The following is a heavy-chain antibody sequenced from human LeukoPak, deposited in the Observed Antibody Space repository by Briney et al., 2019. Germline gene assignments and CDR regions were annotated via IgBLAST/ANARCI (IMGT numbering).Heavy chain of an antibody. Sequence: GGSLRPSCAASGFTFSDHYMDWVRQAPGKGLEWVGRTRNKANSYTTEYAASVKGRFTISRDDSKNSLYLQMNSLKTEDTAVYYCASFVVGWGQGTLVTVSS. J-gene: IGHJ4*02. CDR2: TRNKANSYTT. CDR3: ASFVVG. CDR1: GFTFSDHY. D-gene: IGHD2-15*01. V-gene: IGHV3-72*01.